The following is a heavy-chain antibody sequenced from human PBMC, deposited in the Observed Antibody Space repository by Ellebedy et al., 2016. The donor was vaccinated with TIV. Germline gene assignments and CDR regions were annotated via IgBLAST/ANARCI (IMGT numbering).Heavy chain of an antibody. CDR3: ARDRVRLVGATSAPVRH. D-gene: IGHD1-26*01. CDR2: ISYDGSNK. V-gene: IGHV3-30-3*01. J-gene: IGHJ4*02. CDR1: GFTFSSYA. Sequence: PGGSLRLSCAASGFTFSSYAMHWVRKAPGKGLEWVAVISYDGSNKYYADSVKGRFTISRDNSKNTLYLQMNSLRAEDTAVYYCARDRVRLVGATSAPVRHWGQGTLVTVSS.